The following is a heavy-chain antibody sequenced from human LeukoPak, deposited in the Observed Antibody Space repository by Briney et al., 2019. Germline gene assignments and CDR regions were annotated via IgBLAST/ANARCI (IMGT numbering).Heavy chain of an antibody. CDR3: ARGPTVDYYYYYMDV. CDR1: GGSISSYY. V-gene: IGHV4-59*01. J-gene: IGHJ6*03. Sequence: SETLSLTCTVSGGSISSYYWSWIRQPPGKGLEWIEYIYYSGSTNYNPSLKSRVTISVDTSKNQFSLKLSSVTAADTAVYYCARGPTVDYYYYYMDVWGKGTTVTVSS. D-gene: IGHD4-11*01. CDR2: IYYSGST.